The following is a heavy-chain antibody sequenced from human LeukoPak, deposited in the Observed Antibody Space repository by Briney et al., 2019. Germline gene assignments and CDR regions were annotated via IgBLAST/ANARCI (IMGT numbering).Heavy chain of an antibody. J-gene: IGHJ4*02. D-gene: IGHD3-3*01. CDR2: ISGSGGST. V-gene: IGHV3-23*01. CDR3: AKVTYYDFWSGYPDY. CDR1: A. Sequence: AXSWVRXAPGKGLEWVSAISGSGGSTYYADSVKGRFTISRDNSKNTLYLQMNSLRAEDTAVYYCAKVTYYDFWSGYPDYWGQGTLVTVSS.